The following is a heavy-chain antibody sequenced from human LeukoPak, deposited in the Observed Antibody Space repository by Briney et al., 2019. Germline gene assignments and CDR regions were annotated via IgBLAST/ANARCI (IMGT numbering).Heavy chain of an antibody. D-gene: IGHD1-26*01. J-gene: IGHJ5*02. CDR3: ARGGSYSPWFDP. V-gene: IGHV4-59*01. Sequence: SETLSLTCTVSAGSLTSYYWSWHRRPPGKGLEWIGSIYYSGSTNYNPSLKSRVTISVDTSKNQFSLKLSSVTAADTAVYYCARGGSYSPWFDPWGQGTLVTVSS. CDR1: AGSLTSYY. CDR2: IYYSGST.